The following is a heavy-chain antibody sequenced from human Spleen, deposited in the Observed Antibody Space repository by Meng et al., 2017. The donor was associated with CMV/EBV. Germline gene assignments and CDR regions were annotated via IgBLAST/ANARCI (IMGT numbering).Heavy chain of an antibody. CDR3: ARGPAFWSDYYFDY. D-gene: IGHD3-3*01. J-gene: IGHJ4*02. Sequence: GESLKISCKASGYTFTSYGISWVRQAPGQGLEWMGWISAYNGNTNYAQKLQGRVTMTTDTSTSTAYMELRSLRSDDTAVYYCARGPAFWSDYYFDYWGQGTLVTVSS. V-gene: IGHV1-18*01. CDR1: GYTFTSYG. CDR2: ISAYNGNT.